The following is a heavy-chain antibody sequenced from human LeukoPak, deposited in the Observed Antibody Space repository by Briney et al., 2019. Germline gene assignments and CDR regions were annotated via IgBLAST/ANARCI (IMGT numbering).Heavy chain of an antibody. CDR1: GFTFSSYG. V-gene: IGHV3-33*01. D-gene: IGHD3-9*01. CDR2: IWYDGSNK. Sequence: PGGSLRLSCAASGFTFSSYGMHWVRQAPGKGLEWVAVIWYDGSNKYYADSVKGRFTISRDNSKNTLYLQMNSLRAEDTAVYYCARDQATYYDILSVFDYWGQGTLVTVSS. J-gene: IGHJ4*02. CDR3: ARDQATYYDILSVFDY.